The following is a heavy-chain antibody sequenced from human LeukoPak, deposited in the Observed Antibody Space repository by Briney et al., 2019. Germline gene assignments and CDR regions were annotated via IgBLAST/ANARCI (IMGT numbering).Heavy chain of an antibody. J-gene: IGHJ4*02. CDR3: AREVRGVISFFDY. Sequence: SETLSLTCTVSGGSVSSGSYYWSWIRQPPGKGLEWIGYIYYSGSTNYNPSLKSRVTISVDTSKNQFSLKLSSVTAAYTAVYYCAREVRGVISFFDYWGQGTLVTVSS. D-gene: IGHD3-10*01. V-gene: IGHV4-61*01. CDR2: IYYSGST. CDR1: GGSVSSGSYY.